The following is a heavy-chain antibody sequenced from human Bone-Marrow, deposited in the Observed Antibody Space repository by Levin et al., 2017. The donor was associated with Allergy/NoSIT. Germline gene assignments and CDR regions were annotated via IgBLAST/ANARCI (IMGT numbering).Heavy chain of an antibody. CDR1: GYSFTSYW. D-gene: IGHD2-2*01. CDR3: SRREGSYTNIVVVPAATRPKPPDPGIAVAGTISGAFDI. J-gene: IGHJ3*02. CDR2: IYPGDSDT. V-gene: IGHV5-51*01. Sequence: KLGESLKISCKGSGYSFTSYWIGWVRQMPGKGLEWMGIIYPGDSDTRYSPSFQGQVTLSADKSISTAYLLWSSLKASETAMYYCSRREGSYTNIVVVPAATRPKPPDPGIAVAGTISGAFDIWGQGTMVTVSS.